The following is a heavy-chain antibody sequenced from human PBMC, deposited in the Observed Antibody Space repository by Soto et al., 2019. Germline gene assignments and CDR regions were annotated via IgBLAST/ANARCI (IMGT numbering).Heavy chain of an antibody. J-gene: IGHJ5*02. D-gene: IGHD3-9*01. CDR2: VYYSGSA. CDR3: VRDYLLTGFDT. V-gene: IGHV4-59*01. CDR1: PSYIGPYY. Sequence: PAEIRFLTCTISPSYIGPYYWTWVRQPPGKGLDWIGYVYYSGSANYNPSLKSRVWMSIDTSKNQFSLELKSVTAADTATYFCVRDYLLTGFDTWGQGTMVTVSS.